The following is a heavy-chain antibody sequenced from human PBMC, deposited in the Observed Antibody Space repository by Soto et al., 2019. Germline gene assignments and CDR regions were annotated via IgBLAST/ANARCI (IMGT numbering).Heavy chain of an antibody. CDR1: GGSISSYY. Sequence: PSETLSLTCTVSGGSISSYYWSWIRQPPGKGLEWIGYIYYSGSTNYNPSLKSRVTISVDTSKNQFSLKLSSVTAADTAVYYCARDKKLVPIAAHRGYYYYGMDVWGQGTTVTVAS. J-gene: IGHJ6*02. D-gene: IGHD6-13*01. V-gene: IGHV4-59*01. CDR3: ARDKKLVPIAAHRGYYYYGMDV. CDR2: IYYSGST.